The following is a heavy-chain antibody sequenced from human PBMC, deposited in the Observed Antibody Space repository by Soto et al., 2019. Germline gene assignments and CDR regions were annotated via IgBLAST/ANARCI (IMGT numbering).Heavy chain of an antibody. CDR1: GYPFGTYA. CDR3: ARTYNWNSEGFDH. V-gene: IGHV1-18*04. J-gene: IGHJ4*02. CDR2: ISTNSGNT. Sequence: ASVKVSCKASGYPFGTYAITWVRQAPGQGLEWVGWISTNSGNTYYAQNFQGRVTLTTDTSTTTAYMELMSLTSDDKAIYYCARTYNWNSEGFDHWGQGALVTVSS. D-gene: IGHD1-7*01.